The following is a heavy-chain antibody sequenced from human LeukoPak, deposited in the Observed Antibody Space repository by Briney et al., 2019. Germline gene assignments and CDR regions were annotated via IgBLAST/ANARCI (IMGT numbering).Heavy chain of an antibody. J-gene: IGHJ5*02. CDR3: AREIYCTSPTCNWFDP. CDR1: GFTFSSYS. Sequence: GGSLRLSCAASGFTFSSYSMSWVRQAPGKGLEWVSSISSGSTYIYYSDSVKGRFTISRDNAKNSLYLHMNSLRAEDTAVYYCAREIYCTSPTCNWFDPWGQGTLVTVSS. CDR2: ISSGSTYI. D-gene: IGHD2-2*01. V-gene: IGHV3-21*01.